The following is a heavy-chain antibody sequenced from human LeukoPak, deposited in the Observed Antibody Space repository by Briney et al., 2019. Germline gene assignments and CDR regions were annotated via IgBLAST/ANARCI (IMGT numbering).Heavy chain of an antibody. CDR3: ARLRRDGSDWHADDY. Sequence: PSETLSLTCSVSGGSISTYYWSWIRQPAGQGLEWIGRISPSGDPNYNPSLKSRVAMSVDTSKNQFSLTLTSLTAADTAIYYCARLRRDGSDWHADDYWGQGTLVTVSS. D-gene: IGHD6-19*01. V-gene: IGHV4-4*07. CDR2: ISPSGDP. CDR1: GGSISTYY. J-gene: IGHJ4*02.